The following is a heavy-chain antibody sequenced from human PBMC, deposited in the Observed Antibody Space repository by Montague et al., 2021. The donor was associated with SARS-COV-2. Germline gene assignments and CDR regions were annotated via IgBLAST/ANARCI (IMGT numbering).Heavy chain of an antibody. CDR1: GGSISSGSYY. D-gene: IGHD3-3*01. V-gene: IGHV4-61*02. CDR2: IYTSGST. J-gene: IGHJ4*02. CDR3: ARADFWSGYLYFDY. Sequence: TLSLTCTVPGGSISSGSYYWSWIRQPAGKGLEWIGRIYTSGSTNYNPSLKSRVTTSVDTSKNQFSLKLSSVTAADTAVYYCARADFWSGYLYFDYWGQGTLVTVSS.